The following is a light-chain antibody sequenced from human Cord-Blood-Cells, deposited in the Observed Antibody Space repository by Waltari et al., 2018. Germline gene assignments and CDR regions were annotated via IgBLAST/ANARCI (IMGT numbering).Light chain of an antibody. J-gene: IGLJ3*02. CDR1: SSDVGSYNL. V-gene: IGLV2-23*01. Sequence: QSALTQPASVSGSPGQSITIYCTGTSSDVGSYNLVSWYQQHPGKAPKLMIYEGSKLPSGVSNRFSGSKSGNTASLTISGLQAEDEADYYCCSYAGSSTFWVFGGGTKLTVL. CDR2: EGS. CDR3: CSYAGSSTFWV.